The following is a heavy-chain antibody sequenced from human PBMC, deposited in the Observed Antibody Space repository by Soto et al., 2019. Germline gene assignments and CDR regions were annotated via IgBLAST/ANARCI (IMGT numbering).Heavy chain of an antibody. J-gene: IGHJ6*02. V-gene: IGHV3-48*03. D-gene: IGHD2-2*01. CDR2: ISSSGGTI. Sequence: GGSLRLSCVDSGFTFSSYEMNWVRQAPGKGLEWVSYISSSGGTIYYADSAKGRFTISRDNAKNSLYLQMNSLRAEDTAVYYCARGGWHNVVVAQRATQLYYGLDVWGQGTTVTVSS. CDR1: GFTFSSYE. CDR3: ARGGWHNVVVAQRATQLYYGLDV.